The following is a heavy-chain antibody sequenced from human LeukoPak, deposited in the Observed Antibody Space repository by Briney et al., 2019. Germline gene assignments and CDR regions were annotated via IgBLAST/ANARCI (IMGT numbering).Heavy chain of an antibody. V-gene: IGHV5-51*01. CDR2: IYPGDSDT. D-gene: IGHD3-22*01. CDR1: GYSFTSYW. CDR3: ARRCTYYYDSSGYYIDAGMDV. J-gene: IGHJ6*02. Sequence: GESLKISCKGSGYSFTSYWIGWVRQMPGKGLEWMGIIYPGDSDTRYSPSFQGQVTISADKSISTAYLQWSSLKASDTAMYYCARRCTYYYDSSGYYIDAGMDVWGQETTVTVSS.